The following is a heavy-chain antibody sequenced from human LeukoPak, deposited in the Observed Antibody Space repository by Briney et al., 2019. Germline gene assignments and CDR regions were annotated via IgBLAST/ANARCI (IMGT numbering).Heavy chain of an antibody. CDR2: ISSSSSYI. CDR1: GFTFSSYS. Sequence: PGGSLRLSCAASGFTFSSYSMNWVRQAPGKGLEWVSSISSSSSYIYYADSVKGRFTISRDNAKNSLYLQMNSLRAEDTAVYYCARDGVDTAMVHYWGQGTLVTASS. J-gene: IGHJ4*02. V-gene: IGHV3-21*01. D-gene: IGHD5-18*01. CDR3: ARDGVDTAMVHY.